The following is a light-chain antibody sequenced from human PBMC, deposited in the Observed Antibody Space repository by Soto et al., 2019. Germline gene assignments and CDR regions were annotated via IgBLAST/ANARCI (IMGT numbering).Light chain of an antibody. V-gene: IGKV1-27*01. J-gene: IGKJ4*01. CDR3: QKYNSAPLT. Sequence: DIQMTQSPSSLSASFGDRVTMTCRASQGIGIYLAWFQQRPGNTPKLLTYAASTLQSGVPSRFSGSGSGTDFTLTISSLQPEDGATYYCQKYNSAPLTFGGGTRVEIK. CDR1: QGIGIY. CDR2: AAS.